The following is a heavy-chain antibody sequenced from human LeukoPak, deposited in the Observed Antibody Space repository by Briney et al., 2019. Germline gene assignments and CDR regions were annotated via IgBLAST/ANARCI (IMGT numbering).Heavy chain of an antibody. V-gene: IGHV4-59*08. CDR2: ISYSGTT. Sequence: SETLSLTCTVSGASINTYYWSWIRQPPGKGLEWIGHISYSGTTNYNASLKSRVTISVDTSKNQFSLKLSSVTAADTAVYYCARVESSSGFRFDYWGQGTLVTVSS. J-gene: IGHJ4*02. CDR1: GASINTYY. D-gene: IGHD6-6*01. CDR3: ARVESSSGFRFDY.